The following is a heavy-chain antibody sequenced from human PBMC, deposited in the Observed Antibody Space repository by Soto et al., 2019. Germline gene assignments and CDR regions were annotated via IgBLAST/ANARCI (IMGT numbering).Heavy chain of an antibody. CDR2: IYYTGST. CDR1: GGSVSSESQY. CDR3: ERAPYDFRSGSYYYDVEV. D-gene: IGHD3-3*01. J-gene: IGHJ6*02. V-gene: IGHV4-61*01. Sequence: QVQLQESGPGLVKPSETLSLTCTVSGGSVSSESQYWSWIRQTPGKGLEWIGYIYYTGSTNYNPSLKGRVTMSADTTRDQVSLRLRSVTRADTAVYYCERAPYDFRSGSYYYDVEVWGQGTKVTASS.